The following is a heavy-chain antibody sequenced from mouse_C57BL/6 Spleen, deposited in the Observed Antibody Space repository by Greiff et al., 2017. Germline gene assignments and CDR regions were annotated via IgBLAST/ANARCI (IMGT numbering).Heavy chain of an antibody. V-gene: IGHV1-64*01. D-gene: IGHD2-4*01. CDR1: GYTFTSYW. CDR2: IHPNSGST. CDR3: AFYYDYDAWFAY. J-gene: IGHJ3*01. Sequence: VQLQQPGAELVKPGASVKLSCKASGYTFTSYWMHWVKQRPGQGLEWIGMIHPNSGSTNYNEKFKSKATLTVDKSSSTAYMQLSSLTSEDSAVXYCAFYYDYDAWFAYWGQGTLVTVSA.